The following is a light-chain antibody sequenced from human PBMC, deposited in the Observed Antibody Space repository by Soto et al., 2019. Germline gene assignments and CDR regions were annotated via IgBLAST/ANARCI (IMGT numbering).Light chain of an antibody. J-gene: IGKJ5*01. V-gene: IGKV3-20*01. Sequence: EIVLTQSPGTLSLSPGERATLSCRASQTVSRNSLAWHQQKPGQTPRLLVYGASSRATGIPDRFSGSGSGTDFTLTISRLEPEDFAVYYCQQHGTSPITFGQGTRLEIK. CDR3: QQHGTSPIT. CDR1: QTVSRNS. CDR2: GAS.